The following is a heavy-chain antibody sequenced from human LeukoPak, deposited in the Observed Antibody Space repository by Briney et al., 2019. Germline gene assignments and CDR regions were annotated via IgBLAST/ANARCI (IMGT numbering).Heavy chain of an antibody. J-gene: IGHJ4*02. CDR3: AKGDAAGAYRTDF. CDR2: TSHDESNK. Sequence: GGSLRLSCVASGISLRSYSVHWVRQAPGKGLEWVALTSHDESNKKYADSVRGRCTISRDNSRDTVFLQLSNLRHEDTAVYYCAKGDAAGAYRTDFWGPGTRVTVSS. V-gene: IGHV3-30-3*01. D-gene: IGHD6-13*01. CDR1: GISLRSYS.